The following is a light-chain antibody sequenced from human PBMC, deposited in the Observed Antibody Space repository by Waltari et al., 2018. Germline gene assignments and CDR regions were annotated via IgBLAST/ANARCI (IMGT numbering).Light chain of an antibody. CDR2: GAS. Sequence: VMTQSPATLSVSPGEGATLSCKASQSLSSNLAWYQQKPGQLPRLLIYGASTRATGIPARFSGSGSGTEFTLTISSLQAEDFAVYYCQERGRTFGQGTKVEIK. CDR3: QERGRT. CDR1: QSLSSN. V-gene: IGKV3-15*01. J-gene: IGKJ1*01.